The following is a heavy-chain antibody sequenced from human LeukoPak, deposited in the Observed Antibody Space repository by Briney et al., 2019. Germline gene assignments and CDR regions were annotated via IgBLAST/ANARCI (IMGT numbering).Heavy chain of an antibody. J-gene: IGHJ4*02. V-gene: IGHV3-11*06. CDR3: ARVKGSYSVDY. Sequence: GGSLRLSCAASGFTFSDYYMSWLRQAPGKGLEWVSYISSSSSDTHYADSVKGRFTISRDNAKNSLYLQMNSLRVEDTAVYYCARVKGSYSVDYWGQGALVTVSS. CDR1: GFTFSDYY. D-gene: IGHD3-10*01. CDR2: ISSSSSDT.